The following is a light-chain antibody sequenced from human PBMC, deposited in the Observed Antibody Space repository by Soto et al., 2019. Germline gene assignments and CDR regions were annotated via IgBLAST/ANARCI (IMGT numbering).Light chain of an antibody. V-gene: IGKV3-20*01. CDR3: HQYGSSPSYT. Sequence: EIVLTHSPGTLSLSPGERATLSCRASQSVSSSSYLAWYQQKPGQAPRLLIYGASSRATGIPDRFSGSGSGTDFTLTISRLEPEDFAVYYCHQYGSSPSYTFGQGTKLEIK. CDR1: QSVSSSSY. CDR2: GAS. J-gene: IGKJ2*01.